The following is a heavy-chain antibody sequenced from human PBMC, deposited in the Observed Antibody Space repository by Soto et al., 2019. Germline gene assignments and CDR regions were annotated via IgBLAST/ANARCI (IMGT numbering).Heavy chain of an antibody. Sequence: GGSLRLSCAASGFTFSSYGMHWVRQAPGKGLEWVAVISYDGSNKYYADSVKGRFTISRDNSKNTLYLQMNSLRAEDTAVYYCAKEIWFRDRVDYYYGMDVWGQGTTVTVSS. J-gene: IGHJ6*02. CDR1: GFTFSSYG. CDR3: AKEIWFRDRVDYYYGMDV. D-gene: IGHD3-10*01. V-gene: IGHV3-30*18. CDR2: ISYDGSNK.